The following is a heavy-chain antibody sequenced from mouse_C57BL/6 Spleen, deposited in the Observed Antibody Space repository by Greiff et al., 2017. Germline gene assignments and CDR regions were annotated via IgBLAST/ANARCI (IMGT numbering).Heavy chain of an antibody. J-gene: IGHJ2*01. D-gene: IGHD1-1*01. Sequence: VQLQQSGPELVKPGASVKISCKASGYAFSSSWMNWVKQRPGKGLEWIGRIYPGDGDTNYNGKFKGKATLTADKSSSTAYMQLSRLTSEDSAVYFCARSIYYYYFDYRGQGTTLTVSS. V-gene: IGHV1-82*01. CDR1: GYAFSSSW. CDR2: IYPGDGDT. CDR3: ARSIYYYYFDY.